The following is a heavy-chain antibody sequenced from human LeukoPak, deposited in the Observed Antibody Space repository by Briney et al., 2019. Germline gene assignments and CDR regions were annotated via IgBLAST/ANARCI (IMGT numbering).Heavy chain of an antibody. CDR3: ARVNSNNPLTRHPSRTTHYYYYYGMDV. J-gene: IGHJ6*02. Sequence: ASVKVSCKASGYTFTSYYMQWVRQAPGQGLEWMGIINPSGGSTSYAQKFQGRVTMTRDMSTSTVYMELSSLRSEDTAVYCCARVNSNNPLTRHPSRTTHYYYYYGMDVWGQGTTVTVSS. CDR1: GYTFTSYY. V-gene: IGHV1-46*01. CDR2: INPSGGST. D-gene: IGHD2/OR15-2a*01.